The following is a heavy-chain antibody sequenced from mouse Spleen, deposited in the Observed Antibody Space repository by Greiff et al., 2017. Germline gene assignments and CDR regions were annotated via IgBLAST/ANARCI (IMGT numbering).Heavy chain of an antibody. CDR2: IDPANGNT. CDR3: ARGELLFDY. J-gene: IGHJ2*01. CDR1: GYTFTSYW. Sequence: VQLQQPGAELVKPGASVKLSCKASGYTFTSYWMHWVKQRPEQGLEWIGRIDPANGNTKYAPKFQGKATITADTSSNTAYLQLSSLTSEDTAIYYCARGELLFDYWGQGTTLTVSS. V-gene: IGHV14-3*01. D-gene: IGHD2-1*01.